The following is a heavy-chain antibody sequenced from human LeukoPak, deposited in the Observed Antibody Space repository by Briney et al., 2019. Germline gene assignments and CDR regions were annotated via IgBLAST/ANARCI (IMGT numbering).Heavy chain of an antibody. CDR2: IRSKTHSYAT. D-gene: IGHD3-22*01. J-gene: IGHJ3*02. CDR1: VYTLSGSA. CDR3: TRRAEYYYDRSVAFDI. V-gene: IGHV3-73*01. Sequence: GGSLRLSCAPSVYTLSGSAMHWVREASGKGLEWVGRIRSKTHSYATEYAASVKGRFTISRDDSKNTAYLQMNSLKTEDTAVYYCTRRAEYYYDRSVAFDIWGQGTMVTVSS.